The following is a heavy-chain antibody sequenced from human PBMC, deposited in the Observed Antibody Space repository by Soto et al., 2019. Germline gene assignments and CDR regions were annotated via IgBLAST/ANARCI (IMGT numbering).Heavy chain of an antibody. CDR3: ARDHNIAVAGTGRYYGMDV. J-gene: IGHJ6*02. D-gene: IGHD6-19*01. V-gene: IGHV1-18*01. CDR1: GSTFTSYG. CDR2: ISAYNGNT. Sequence: ASVKVSCKASGSTFTSYGISWVRQAPGQGLEWMGWISAYNGNTNYAQKLQGKVTMTTDTSTSTAYMELRSLRSDDKAVYYCARDHNIAVAGTGRYYGMDVWGQGTTVTVSS.